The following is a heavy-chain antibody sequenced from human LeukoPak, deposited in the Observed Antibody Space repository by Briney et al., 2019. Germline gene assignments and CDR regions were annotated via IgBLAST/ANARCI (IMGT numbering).Heavy chain of an antibody. CDR1: GFTFSNYG. Sequence: GGSLRLSCAASGFTFSNYGMSWVRQAPGKGLEWVSTISGSGSATYNAGSVKGRFTTSRDNSNNTLYLQMNSLRAEDTAVYYCAKTEAPAAIRAGSDYWGQGILVTVSS. J-gene: IGHJ4*02. V-gene: IGHV3-23*01. CDR3: AKTEAPAAIRAGSDY. D-gene: IGHD2-2*02. CDR2: ISGSGSAT.